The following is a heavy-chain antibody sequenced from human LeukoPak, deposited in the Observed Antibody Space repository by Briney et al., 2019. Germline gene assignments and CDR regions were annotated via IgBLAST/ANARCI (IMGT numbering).Heavy chain of an antibody. CDR2: ISAYSGNT. CDR1: GHTSTSYA. CDR3: ARVTSGLDY. J-gene: IGHJ4*02. D-gene: IGHD6-19*01. Sequence: ASVKVSCKSSGHTSTSYAISWVRQAPGQGLEWMGWISAYSGNTRYAEKFQDRVTMTTDTFTSTTYVEVRSLRPDDTAVYFCARVTSGLDYWGQGTLVTVSS. V-gene: IGHV1-18*01.